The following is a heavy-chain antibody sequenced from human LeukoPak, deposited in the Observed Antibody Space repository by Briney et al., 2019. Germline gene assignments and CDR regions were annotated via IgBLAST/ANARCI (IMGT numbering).Heavy chain of an antibody. CDR1: GFIFTNYN. J-gene: IGHJ4*02. Sequence: GGSLRLSCAASGFIFTNYNLNWVRQAPGKGLEWISFISGGSTYIYYADSVRGRFTISRDNSKNTLYLQLNSLRAEDTAVYYCAKEEHSGSLLTLDYWGQGTLVTVSS. V-gene: IGHV3-21*04. CDR3: AKEEHSGSLLTLDY. CDR2: ISGGSTYI. D-gene: IGHD1-26*01.